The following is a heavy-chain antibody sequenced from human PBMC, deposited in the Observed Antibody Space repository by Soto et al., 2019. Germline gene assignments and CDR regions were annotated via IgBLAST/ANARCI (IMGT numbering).Heavy chain of an antibody. D-gene: IGHD3-10*01. CDR3: ASDSSGVLWFGELLGYYGMDV. V-gene: IGHV1-2*02. Sequence: ASVKVSCKASGYTFTGYYMHWVRQAPGQGLEWMGWINPNSGGTNYAQKFQGRVTMTRDTSISTAYMELSRLRSDDTTVYYCASDSSGVLWFGELLGYYGMDVWGQGTTVTVYS. J-gene: IGHJ6*02. CDR1: GYTFTGYY. CDR2: INPNSGGT.